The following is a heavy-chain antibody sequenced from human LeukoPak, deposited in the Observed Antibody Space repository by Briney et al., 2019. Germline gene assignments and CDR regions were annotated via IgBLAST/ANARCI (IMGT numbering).Heavy chain of an antibody. CDR3: ASDSFDYYDSSGSPDY. V-gene: IGHV4-34*01. Sequence: SETLSLTSAVYGESFSGYYWSWIRQPPGKGLEWIGEINHSGSTNYNPSLKSRGTISVDTSKNQFSLKLSSVTAADPAVYYCASDSFDYYDSSGSPDYWGQGTLVTVSS. D-gene: IGHD3-22*01. CDR1: GESFSGYY. CDR2: INHSGST. J-gene: IGHJ4*02.